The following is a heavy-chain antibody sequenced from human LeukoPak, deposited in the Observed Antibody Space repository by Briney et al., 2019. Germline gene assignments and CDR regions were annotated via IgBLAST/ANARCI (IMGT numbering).Heavy chain of an antibody. CDR1: GYTFTGYY. J-gene: IGHJ5*02. CDR3: ARGTGIAAAGSSDNWFDP. CDR2: INPNSGGT. V-gene: IGHV1-2*02. Sequence: GASVKVSCKASGYTFTGYYMHWVRQAPGQGLEWMGWINPNSGGTNYAQKFQGRVTMTRDTSISTAYMELSRLRSDDTAVYYCARGTGIAAAGSSDNWFDPWGQGTLVTVSS. D-gene: IGHD6-13*01.